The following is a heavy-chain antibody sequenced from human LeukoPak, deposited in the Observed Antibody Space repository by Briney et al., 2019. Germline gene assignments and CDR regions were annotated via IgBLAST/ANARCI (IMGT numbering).Heavy chain of an antibody. CDR1: GFTFSSYW. CDR3: ARDPYYYDSSGYYYVL. CDR2: IKQDGSEK. D-gene: IGHD3-22*01. V-gene: IGHV3-7*01. J-gene: IGHJ3*01. Sequence: PGGSLRLSCAASGFTFSSYWMSWVRQAPGKGLEWVANIKQDGSEKYYVDSVKGRFTISRDNAKNSLYLQMNSLRAEDTAVYYCARDPYYYDSSGYYYVLWGQGTMVTVSS.